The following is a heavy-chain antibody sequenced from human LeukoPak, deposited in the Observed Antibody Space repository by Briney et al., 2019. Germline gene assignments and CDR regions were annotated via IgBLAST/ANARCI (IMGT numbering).Heavy chain of an antibody. V-gene: IGHV3-21*04. CDR3: AIGYCSSTSCLGLYYYYYMDV. CDR1: GFTFSSYS. CDR2: ISSSSSYI. D-gene: IGHD2-2*01. J-gene: IGHJ6*03. Sequence: PGGSLRLSCAASGFTFSSYSMNWVRQAPGKGLEWVSSISSSSSYIYYADSVKGRFTISRDNAKNSLYLQMNSLRSEDTAVYYCAIGYCSSTSCLGLYYYYYMDVWGKGTTVTVSS.